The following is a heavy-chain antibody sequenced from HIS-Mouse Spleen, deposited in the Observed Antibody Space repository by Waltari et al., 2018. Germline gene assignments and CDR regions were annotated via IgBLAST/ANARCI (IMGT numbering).Heavy chain of an antibody. CDR2: IKQDGSGK. CDR3: ARVGSSSRPDY. D-gene: IGHD6-13*01. J-gene: IGHJ4*02. Sequence: EVQLVESGGGLVQPGGSLRLSCAASGFTFSSYWMSWVRQAPGKGLELVANIKQDGSGKYYVDSVKGRFTISRDNAKNSLYLQMNSLRAEDTAVYYCARVGSSSRPDYWGQGTLVTVSS. CDR1: GFTFSSYW. V-gene: IGHV3-7*01.